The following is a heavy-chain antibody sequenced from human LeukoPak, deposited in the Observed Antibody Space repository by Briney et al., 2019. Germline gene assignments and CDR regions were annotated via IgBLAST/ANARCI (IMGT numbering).Heavy chain of an antibody. V-gene: IGHV4-4*07. D-gene: IGHD3-3*01. CDR2: IYSSGST. Sequence: SETLSLTCTVSGGSISSYYWSWIRQPAGKGLEWIGRIYSSGSTNYNPSLKRGGNISEDKSKKKFSLKLSSVTAADTAVYYCARDLGPYYDFWSQEGAAFDIWGQGTMVTVSS. CDR1: GGSISSYY. CDR3: ARDLGPYYDFWSQEGAAFDI. J-gene: IGHJ3*02.